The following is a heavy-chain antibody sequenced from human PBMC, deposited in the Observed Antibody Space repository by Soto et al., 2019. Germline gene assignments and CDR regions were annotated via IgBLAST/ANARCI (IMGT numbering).Heavy chain of an antibody. J-gene: IGHJ4*02. CDR2: IYYSGST. D-gene: IGHD5-18*01. Sequence: SETLSLTCTVSGGSISSYYWSWIRQPPGKGLEWIGYIYYSGSTNDNPSLKSRVTISVDTSKNQFSLKLSSVTAADTAVYYCARGGPIWLEMATIDYWGQGTLVTVSS. CDR1: GGSISSYY. V-gene: IGHV4-59*01. CDR3: ARGGPIWLEMATIDY.